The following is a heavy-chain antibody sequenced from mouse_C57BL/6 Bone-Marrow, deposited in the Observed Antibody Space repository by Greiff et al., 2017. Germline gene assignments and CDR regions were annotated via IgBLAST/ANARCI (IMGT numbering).Heavy chain of an antibody. CDR1: GFTFSNYW. D-gene: IGHD1-1*01. J-gene: IGHJ1*03. CDR2: IRLKSDNYAT. V-gene: IGHV6-3*01. Sequence: EVQLQQSGGGLVQPGGSMKLSCVASGFTFSNYWMNWVRQSPEKGLEWVAQIRLKSDNYATHYAESVKGRFTISRDDSKSSVYLQMNNLRAEDTGIYYCTEGYGSSYRYFDVWGTGTTVTVSS. CDR3: TEGYGSSYRYFDV.